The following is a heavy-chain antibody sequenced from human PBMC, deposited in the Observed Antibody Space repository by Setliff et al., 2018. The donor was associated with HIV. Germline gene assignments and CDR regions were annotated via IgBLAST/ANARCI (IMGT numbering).Heavy chain of an antibody. D-gene: IGHD6-6*01. CDR1: GFTFNSYA. V-gene: IGHV3-33*03. J-gene: IGHJ6*03. Sequence: GGSLRLSCAASGFTFNSYAMHWVRQAPGKGLEWVAVIWYDGSKKYYGDSVKGRFTISRDKSKNTLYLQMDSLRAEDTAAYYCAKDSSSGYYYYYLDVWGKGTTVTVSS. CDR2: IWYDGSKK. CDR3: AKDSSSGYYYYYLDV.